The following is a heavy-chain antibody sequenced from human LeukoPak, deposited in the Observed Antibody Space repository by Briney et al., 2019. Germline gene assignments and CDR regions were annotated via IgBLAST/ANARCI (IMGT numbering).Heavy chain of an antibody. D-gene: IGHD5-18*01. CDR1: GGSFSGYY. Sequence: PSETLSLTCAVYGGSFSGYYWCWIRQPPGKGLEWIGEINHSGSTNYNPSLKSRVTISVDTSKNQFSLKLSSVTAADTAVYYCASNVDTAMVTDYWGQGTLVTVSS. CDR3: ASNVDTAMVTDY. CDR2: INHSGST. V-gene: IGHV4-34*01. J-gene: IGHJ4*02.